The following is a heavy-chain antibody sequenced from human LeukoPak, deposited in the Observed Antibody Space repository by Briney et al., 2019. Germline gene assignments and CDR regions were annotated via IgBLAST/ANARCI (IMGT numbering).Heavy chain of an antibody. CDR1: GGSISSSSYS. V-gene: IGHV4-39*01. J-gene: IGHJ4*02. CDR3: ARLSSYDSGGYYLDY. CDR2: IKYSGNT. D-gene: IGHD3-22*01. Sequence: PSETLSLTCTVSGGSISSSSYSWGWIRQPPGRGLEWIASIKYSGNTYYNPSLKSRVTISVDTSKNQFSLKLSSVTAADTAVYYCARLSSYDSGGYYLDYWGQGTLVTVSS.